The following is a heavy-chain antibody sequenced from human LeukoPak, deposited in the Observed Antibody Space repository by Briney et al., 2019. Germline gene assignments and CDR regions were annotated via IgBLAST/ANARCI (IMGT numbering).Heavy chain of an antibody. CDR2: ISGSGGST. D-gene: IGHD1-26*01. Sequence: GGSLRLSCAASGFTFSSYAMSWVRQAPGKGLEWVSAISGSGGSTYHADSVKGRFTISRDNSKNTLYLQMNSLRAEDTAVYCYASGRGSYLGVPFDYWGQGTLVTVSS. CDR3: ASGRGSYLGVPFDY. CDR1: GFTFSSYA. V-gene: IGHV3-23*01. J-gene: IGHJ4*02.